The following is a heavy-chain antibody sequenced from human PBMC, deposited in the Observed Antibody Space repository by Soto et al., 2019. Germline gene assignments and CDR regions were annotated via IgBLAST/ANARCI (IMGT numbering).Heavy chain of an antibody. CDR3: ATRFRGYSYGLFDY. CDR1: GGSISSGYYY. D-gene: IGHD5-18*01. J-gene: IGHJ4*02. V-gene: IGHV4-31*03. Sequence: SETLSLTCSVSGGSISSGYYYWSWIRQHPGKGLEWIGYIYYSGSTYYNPSLKSRVTISVDTSKNQFSLKLSSVTAADTAVYYCATRFRGYSYGLFDYWGQATLVTVSS. CDR2: IYYSGST.